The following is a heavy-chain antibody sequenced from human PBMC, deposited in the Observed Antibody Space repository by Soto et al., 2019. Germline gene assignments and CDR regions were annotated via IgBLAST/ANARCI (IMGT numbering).Heavy chain of an antibody. D-gene: IGHD3-3*02. CDR2: ITSSGSYV. Sequence: GGSLRLSCVTSGFTFSRNTMNWVHQAPGKGLEWVASITSSGSYVYYADSVKGRFSASRDNAKNSLSLQMDSLRPDDTAIYFCVKDEGIEAMDVWGQGTTVTVSS. V-gene: IGHV3-21*01. J-gene: IGHJ6*02. CDR1: GFTFSRNT. CDR3: VKDEGIEAMDV.